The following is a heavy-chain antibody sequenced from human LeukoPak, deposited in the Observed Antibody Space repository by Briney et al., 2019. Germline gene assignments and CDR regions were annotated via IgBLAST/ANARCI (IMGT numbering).Heavy chain of an antibody. CDR1: GFTFSSFN. V-gene: IGHV3-33*03. Sequence: PGGSLRLSCAASGFTFSSFNMHWVRQAPGKGLEWVSFIWHDGTNKYYVDSVEGRFTISRDNSKNMVYLQLNSLRAEDTAVYFCARNSLNGFYYFDYWGQGTLVTVS. D-gene: IGHD2-8*01. CDR2: IWHDGTNK. CDR3: ARNSLNGFYYFDY. J-gene: IGHJ4*02.